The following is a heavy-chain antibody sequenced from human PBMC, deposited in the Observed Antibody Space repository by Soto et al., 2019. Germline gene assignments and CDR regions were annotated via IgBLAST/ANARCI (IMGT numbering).Heavy chain of an antibody. CDR3: ARAHGVDY. J-gene: IGHJ4*02. V-gene: IGHV3-74*01. CDR2: INSDGSST. Sequence: GGSLRLSYAASRFTFSTYGIHWVRQAPGKGLVWVARINSDGSSTNYADSVKGRFTISRDNAKNTVYLQMNSLRVDDTAVYYCARAHGVDYWGQGTLVTVSS. CDR1: RFTFSTYG. D-gene: IGHD2-8*01.